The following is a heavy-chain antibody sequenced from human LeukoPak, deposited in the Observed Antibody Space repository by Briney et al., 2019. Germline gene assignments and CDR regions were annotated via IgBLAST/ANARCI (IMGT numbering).Heavy chain of an antibody. V-gene: IGHV1-18*01. Sequence: GASVKVSCKASGYTFTSYGISWVRQAPGQGLEWMGWISAYNGNTNYAQKLQGRVTMTTDTSTSTAYMELRSLRSDDTAVYYCARGVTARGPHYYYMDVWGKGTTVTVSS. CDR3: ARGVTARGPHYYYMDV. D-gene: IGHD1-14*01. J-gene: IGHJ6*03. CDR2: ISAYNGNT. CDR1: GYTFTSYG.